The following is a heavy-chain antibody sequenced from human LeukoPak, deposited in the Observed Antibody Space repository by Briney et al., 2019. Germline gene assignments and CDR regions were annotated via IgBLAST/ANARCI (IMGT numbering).Heavy chain of an antibody. CDR3: ARCLGGPSSNYYDSSGYGLDY. CDR1: DGSITNDD. Sequence: KASETLSLTCTVSDGSITNDDWSWVRQPPGKGLEFIGHVHYSGTANYKPSLRSRVTISIATSKNQFSLKLSSVTAADTAVYYCARCLGGPSSNYYDSSGYGLDYWGQGTLVTVSS. V-gene: IGHV4-59*01. CDR2: VHYSGTA. D-gene: IGHD3-22*01. J-gene: IGHJ4*02.